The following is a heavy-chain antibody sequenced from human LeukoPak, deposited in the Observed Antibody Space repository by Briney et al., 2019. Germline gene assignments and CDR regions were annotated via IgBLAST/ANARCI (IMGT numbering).Heavy chain of an antibody. J-gene: IGHJ4*02. CDR3: ARVYDYVLGY. Sequence: SETPSLTCTVSGGSIRSSYYYWGWIRQPPGKGLEWIGSIYYSGSTNYNPSLKSRVTISVDTSKNQFSLKLSSVTAADTAVYYCARVYDYVLGYWGQGTLVTVSS. CDR2: IYYSGST. D-gene: IGHD3-16*01. V-gene: IGHV4-39*07. CDR1: GGSIRSSYYY.